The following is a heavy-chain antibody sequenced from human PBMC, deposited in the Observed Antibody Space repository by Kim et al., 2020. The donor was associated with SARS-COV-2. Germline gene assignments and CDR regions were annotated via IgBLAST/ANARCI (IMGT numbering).Heavy chain of an antibody. Sequence: GGSLRLSCAASGFTFSSYAMHWVRQAPGKGLEWVAVISYDGSNKYYADSVKGRFTISRDNSKNTLYLQMNSLRAEDTAVYYCATIPQYYDILTGYSSVGYGMDVWGQGTTVTVSS. J-gene: IGHJ6*02. CDR3: ATIPQYYDILTGYSSVGYGMDV. D-gene: IGHD3-9*01. V-gene: IGHV3-30*04. CDR1: GFTFSSYA. CDR2: ISYDGSNK.